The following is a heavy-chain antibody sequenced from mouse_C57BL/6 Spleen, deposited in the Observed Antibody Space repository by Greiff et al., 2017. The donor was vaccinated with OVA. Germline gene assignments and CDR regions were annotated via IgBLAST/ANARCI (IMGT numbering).Heavy chain of an antibody. V-gene: IGHV7-3*01. Sequence: EVQLVESGGGLVQPGGSLSLSCAASGFTFTDYYMSWVRQPPGKALEWLGFISNKANGYTTEYSASVKGRFTISRDNSQSILYLQMNALRAEDSATYYCARSERPYAMDYWGQGTSVTVSS. CDR2: ISNKANGYTT. CDR1: GFTFTDYY. J-gene: IGHJ4*01. CDR3: ARSERPYAMDY.